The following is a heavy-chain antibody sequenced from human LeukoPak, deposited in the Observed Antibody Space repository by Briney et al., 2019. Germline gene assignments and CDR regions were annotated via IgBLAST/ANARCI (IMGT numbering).Heavy chain of an antibody. CDR1: GGSISTYY. V-gene: IGHV4-59*08. Sequence: SETLSLTCTVSGGSISTYYWSWIRQPPGKGLEWIGYIYYSGSINYNPSLKSRVTISVDTSKNQFSLKLSSVTAADTAVYYCARHPGYSSGWPYFDYWGQGTLVTVSS. J-gene: IGHJ4*02. CDR2: IYYSGSI. CDR3: ARHPGYSSGWPYFDY. D-gene: IGHD6-19*01.